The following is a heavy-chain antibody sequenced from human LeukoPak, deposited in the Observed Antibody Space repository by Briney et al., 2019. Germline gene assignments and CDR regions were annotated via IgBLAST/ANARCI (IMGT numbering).Heavy chain of an antibody. D-gene: IGHD5-18*01. CDR3: ARDPERGYSYGN. CDR1: GYTFTVYY. J-gene: IGHJ4*02. V-gene: IGHV1-2*02. Sequence: GASVTVSCTASGYTFTVYYMHWVRQAPGQGLEWMGWINPNSGGTNYAQKFQGRVTMTRDTSISTAYMELSRLRSDDTAVYYCARDPERGYSYGNWGQGTLVTVSS. CDR2: INPNSGGT.